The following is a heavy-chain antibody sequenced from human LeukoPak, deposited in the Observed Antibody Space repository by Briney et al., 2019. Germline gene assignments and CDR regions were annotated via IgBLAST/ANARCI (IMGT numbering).Heavy chain of an antibody. D-gene: IGHD2-21*01. CDR3: AKDTSPYIYYFDY. J-gene: IGHJ4*02. CDR1: GFTFSSYG. Sequence: GGSLRLSCAASGFTFSSYGMHWVRQAPGKGLEWVAVISYDGSNKYYADSVKGRFTISRDNSKNTLYLQMNSLRAEDTAVYYCAKDTSPYIYYFDYWGQGTLVTVSS. V-gene: IGHV3-30*18. CDR2: ISYDGSNK.